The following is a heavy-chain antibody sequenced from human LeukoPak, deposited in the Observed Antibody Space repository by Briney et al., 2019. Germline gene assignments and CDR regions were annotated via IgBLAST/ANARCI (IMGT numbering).Heavy chain of an antibody. Sequence: GGSLRLSCAASGFTFSSYSMNWVRQAPGKGLEWVSSISSSSSYIYYADSVKGRFTISRDNAKNSLYLQMNSLRAEDTAVYYCAREAPGYSSSWYMSYWGQGTLVTVSS. V-gene: IGHV3-21*01. J-gene: IGHJ4*02. CDR1: GFTFSSYS. CDR2: ISSSSSYI. D-gene: IGHD6-13*01. CDR3: AREAPGYSSSWYMSY.